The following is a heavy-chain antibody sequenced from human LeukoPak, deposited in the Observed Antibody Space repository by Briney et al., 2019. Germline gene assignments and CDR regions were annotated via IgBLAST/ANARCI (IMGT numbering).Heavy chain of an antibody. CDR2: IYYSGST. CDR3: ARDRWVGTPRYFDL. J-gene: IGHJ2*01. CDR1: GGSISSYY. Sequence: SETLSLTCTVSGGSISSYYWSWIRQPPGKGLEWIGYIYYSGSTNYNPSLKSRVTISVDTSKNQFSLKLSSVTATDTAVYYCARDRWVGTPRYFDLWGRGTLVTVSS. V-gene: IGHV4-59*01. D-gene: IGHD3-10*01.